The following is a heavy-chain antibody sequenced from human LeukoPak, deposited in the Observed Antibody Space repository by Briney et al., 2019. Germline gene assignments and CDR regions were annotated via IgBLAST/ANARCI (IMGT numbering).Heavy chain of an antibody. D-gene: IGHD4-17*01. CDR2: IYYSGST. J-gene: IGHJ4*02. CDR3: AREGLYGDYVWSLDY. CDR1: GGSVSSGSYY. V-gene: IGHV4-61*01. Sequence: PSETLSLTCTVSGGSVSSGSYYWSWIRQPPGKGLEWIGYIYYSGSTNYNPSLKSRVTISVGTSKNQFSLKLSSVTAADTAVYYCAREGLYGDYVWSLDYWGQGTLVTVSS.